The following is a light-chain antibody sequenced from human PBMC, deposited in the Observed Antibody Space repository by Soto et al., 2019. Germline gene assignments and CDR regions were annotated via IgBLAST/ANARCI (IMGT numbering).Light chain of an antibody. Sequence: EIVLTQSPGTLSLSPGERATLSCSASQTVSTNYLAWYQQRPGQAPRLLIYGASSRATGVPDRFSGSGSGTDFSLTLNRLEPEDFAVYHCQQYGSSPVTYGQGTKVEIK. J-gene: IGKJ1*01. CDR2: GAS. CDR3: QQYGSSPVT. V-gene: IGKV3-20*01. CDR1: QTVSTNY.